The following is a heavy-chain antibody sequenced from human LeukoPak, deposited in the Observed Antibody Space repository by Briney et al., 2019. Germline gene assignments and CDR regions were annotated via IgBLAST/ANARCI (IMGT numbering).Heavy chain of an antibody. CDR1: GFTFSSYG. CDR3: ARDDGSGSFYFDY. D-gene: IGHD3-10*01. V-gene: IGHV3-30*02. J-gene: IGHJ4*02. CDR2: IRYDGSNK. Sequence: GRSLRLSCAASGFTFSSYGMHWVRQAPGKGLEWVAFIRYDGSNKYYADSVKGRFTISRDNSKNTLYLQMNSLRAEDTAVYYCARDDGSGSFYFDYWGQGTLVTVSS.